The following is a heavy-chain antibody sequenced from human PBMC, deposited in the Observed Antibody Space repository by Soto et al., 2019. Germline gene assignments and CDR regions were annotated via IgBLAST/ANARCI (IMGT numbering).Heavy chain of an antibody. Sequence: ASVKVSCKASGYTFTSYGISWVRQAPGQGLEWMGWISAYNGNTNYAQKLQGRVTMTTDTSTSTAYMELRSLRSDGTAVYYCARDLNPKQWLGYYFDYWGQGTLVTVSS. J-gene: IGHJ4*02. V-gene: IGHV1-18*01. D-gene: IGHD6-19*01. CDR2: ISAYNGNT. CDR1: GYTFTSYG. CDR3: ARDLNPKQWLGYYFDY.